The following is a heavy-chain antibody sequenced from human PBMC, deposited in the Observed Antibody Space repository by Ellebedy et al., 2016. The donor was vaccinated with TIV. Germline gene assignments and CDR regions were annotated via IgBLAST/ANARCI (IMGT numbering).Heavy chain of an antibody. Sequence: MPSETLSLTCTVSGGTISNYYWSWIRQPPGKGLEWVGYIYYSGSTNYNPSLESRVTISVDTSKNQFSLKLSSLTAADTAVYYCARDGRGNSARMDVWGKGTTVTVSS. CDR1: GGTISNYY. CDR3: ARDGRGNSARMDV. V-gene: IGHV4-59*01. CDR2: IYYSGST. D-gene: IGHD4-23*01. J-gene: IGHJ6*03.